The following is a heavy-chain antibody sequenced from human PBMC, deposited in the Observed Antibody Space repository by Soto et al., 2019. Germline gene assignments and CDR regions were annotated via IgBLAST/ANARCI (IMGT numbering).Heavy chain of an antibody. CDR3: AKDRPRSSGSKQYSALDV. J-gene: IGHJ6*02. Sequence: PGGSLRLSCAASGFTFISYAISWVRLAPGKGLEWVSTITGSGSGYNTFYTDSVKGRFSISRDDSKSMVYLQINSLTFEDTAIYYCAKDRPRSSGSKQYSALDVWGRGTTVTVSS. CDR1: GFTFISYA. CDR2: ITGSGSGYNT. D-gene: IGHD6-19*01. V-gene: IGHV3-23*01.